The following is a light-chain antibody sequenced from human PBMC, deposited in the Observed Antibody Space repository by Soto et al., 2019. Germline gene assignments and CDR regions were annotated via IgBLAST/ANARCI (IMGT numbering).Light chain of an antibody. CDR3: SSYTSSSLYV. Sequence: QSVLTQPASVSGSPGQSITISCTGTSSDVGSYNLVSWYQQHPGKAPKLMIYEGSKRPSGVSNRFSGSKSGNTASLTISGLQAEGEADYYCSSYTSSSLYVFGTGTKVTVL. J-gene: IGLJ1*01. V-gene: IGLV2-14*02. CDR2: EGS. CDR1: SSDVGSYNL.